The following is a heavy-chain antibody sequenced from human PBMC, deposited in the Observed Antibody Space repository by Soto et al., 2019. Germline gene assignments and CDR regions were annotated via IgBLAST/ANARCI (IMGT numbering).Heavy chain of an antibody. D-gene: IGHD6-13*01. Sequence: RQEKEQGLEWMGWISPNNGYTNYAQKFQGRVTMTTDTSTSTAYMELRSLTPDDTAVYYCASGKYGSTYWGQGTLVTVSS. CDR2: ISPNNGYT. CDR3: ASGKYGSTY. J-gene: IGHJ4*02. V-gene: IGHV1-18*01.